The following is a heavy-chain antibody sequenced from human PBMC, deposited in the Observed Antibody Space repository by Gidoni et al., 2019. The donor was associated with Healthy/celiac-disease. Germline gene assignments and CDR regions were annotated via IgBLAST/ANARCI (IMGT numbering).Heavy chain of an antibody. CDR2: ISYSGSN. CDR1: GGSISSGSYD. J-gene: IGHJ5*02. V-gene: IGHV4-30-4*01. Sequence: VQLQESGPGLVKPSQTLSLTCTFSGGSISSGSYDWSWIRPPPGKGLEWIGYISYSGSNYYNPSSTNRVTISVGPSKKQVSLKLSSVTAADTAVYYCARGTQTITMVRGVNNWFDPWGQGTLVTVSS. D-gene: IGHD3-10*01. CDR3: ARGTQTITMVRGVNNWFDP.